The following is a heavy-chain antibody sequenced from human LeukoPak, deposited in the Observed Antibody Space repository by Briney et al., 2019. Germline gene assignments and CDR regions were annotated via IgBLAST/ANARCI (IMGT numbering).Heavy chain of an antibody. CDR1: GGSISSSSYY. J-gene: IGHJ5*02. CDR2: IYYSGST. V-gene: IGHV4-39*07. Sequence: SETLSLTCTVSGGSISSSSYYWGWIRQPPGKGLEWIGSIYYSGSTYYNPSLKSRVTISVDTSKNQFSLKLSSVTAADTAVYYCARDRGYSNSPFDPWGQGTLVTVSS. CDR3: ARDRGYSNSPFDP. D-gene: IGHD4-11*01.